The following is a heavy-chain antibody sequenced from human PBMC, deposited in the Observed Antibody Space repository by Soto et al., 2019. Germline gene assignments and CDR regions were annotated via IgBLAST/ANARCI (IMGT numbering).Heavy chain of an antibody. CDR3: AREPRLESTAAPDDYYHGMDV. V-gene: IGHV3-33*01. J-gene: IGHJ6*02. Sequence: QVQLVESGGGVVQPGRSLRLSCAASGFTFSSYGMHWVRQAPGKGLEWVAVIWYDGSNKYYADSVKGRFTISRDNSKNTLYLRMNSLRAEDTTVYYCAREPRLESTAAPDDYYHGMDVWGQGTTVTVSS. CDR2: IWYDGSNK. D-gene: IGHD6-6*01. CDR1: GFTFSSYG.